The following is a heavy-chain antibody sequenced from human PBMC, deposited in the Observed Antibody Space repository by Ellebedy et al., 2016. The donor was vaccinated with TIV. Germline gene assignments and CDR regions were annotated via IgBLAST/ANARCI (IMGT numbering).Heavy chain of an antibody. CDR2: IYYSGRT. CDR1: GAFISSGGYY. J-gene: IGHJ3*01. Sequence: SETLSLTCTVSGAFISSGGYYWGWVRQHPGKGLEWIGHIYYSGRTYYSPSLESRVTISVDTSMNQFSLKLTSVTAADTAVYFCARDYHDSGVDAFDVWGRGTMVTVSS. V-gene: IGHV4-31*03. D-gene: IGHD4-17*01. CDR3: ARDYHDSGVDAFDV.